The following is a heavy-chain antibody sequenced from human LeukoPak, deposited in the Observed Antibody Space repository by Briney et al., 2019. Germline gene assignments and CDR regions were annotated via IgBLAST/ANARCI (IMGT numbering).Heavy chain of an antibody. CDR2: ISYDGGNK. Sequence: GRSLRLSCAASGFTFSSYAVHWVRQAPGKGLEWVAVISYDGGNKYYADSVKGRFTISRDNSKNTLYLQMNSLRAEDTAVYYCAKDRDLSTGNYLDYWGQGTLVTVSS. CDR3: AKDRDLSTGNYLDY. CDR1: GFTFSSYA. J-gene: IGHJ4*02. D-gene: IGHD1-14*01. V-gene: IGHV3-30*18.